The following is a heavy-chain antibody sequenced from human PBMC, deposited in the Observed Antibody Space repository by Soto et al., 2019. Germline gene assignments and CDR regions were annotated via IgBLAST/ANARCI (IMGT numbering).Heavy chain of an antibody. J-gene: IGHJ4*02. V-gene: IGHV3-7*01. CDR1: GFTFSTYW. CDR2: INQDGSGK. CDR3: SRSLNS. Sequence: PGGSLRLSCAASGFTFSTYWMDWVRQTPGKGLEWVANINQDGSGKNYVDSVKGRFTIYRDNAKNSLYLQMSSLTAEDLALYYCSRSLNSWGQGTLVTVSS.